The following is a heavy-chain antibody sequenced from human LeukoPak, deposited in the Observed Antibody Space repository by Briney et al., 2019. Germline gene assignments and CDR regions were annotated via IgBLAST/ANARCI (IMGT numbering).Heavy chain of an antibody. CDR2: INHSGST. CDR1: GGSFSGYY. J-gene: IGHJ6*03. D-gene: IGHD1-7*01. Sequence: SETLSLTCAVYGGSFSGYYWSWIRQPPGKGLEWIGEINHSGSTNYNPSLKGRVTISVDTSKNQFSLKLSSVTAADTAVYYCARGSRTGTNYYYMDVWGKGTTVTVSS. CDR3: ARGSRTGTNYYYMDV. V-gene: IGHV4-34*01.